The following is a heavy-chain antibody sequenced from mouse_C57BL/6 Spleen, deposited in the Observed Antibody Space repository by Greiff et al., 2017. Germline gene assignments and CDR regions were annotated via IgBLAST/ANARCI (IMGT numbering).Heavy chain of an antibody. Sequence: EVKLMESGGGLVQSGRSLRLSCATSGFTFSDFYMEWVRQAPGKGLEWIAASRNKANDYTTEYSASVKGRFIVSRDTSQSILYLQMNALRAEDTAIYYCARDAGDGYPYFDYWGQGTTLTVSS. V-gene: IGHV7-1*01. CDR3: ARDAGDGYPYFDY. CDR1: GFTFSDFY. J-gene: IGHJ2*01. D-gene: IGHD2-3*01. CDR2: SRNKANDYTT.